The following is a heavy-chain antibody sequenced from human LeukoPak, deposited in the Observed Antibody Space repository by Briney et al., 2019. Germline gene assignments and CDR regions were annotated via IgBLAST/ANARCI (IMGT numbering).Heavy chain of an antibody. Sequence: GGSLRLSCAASGFTFDDYAMHWVRQAPGKGLEWVSGISWNSGSMGYADSEKGRFTISRDNAKNSQYLQMNSLRAEDTALYYCAKDSIAAAGKGWNWFDPWGQGTLVTVSS. D-gene: IGHD6-13*01. V-gene: IGHV3-9*01. CDR1: GFTFDDYA. CDR2: ISWNSGSM. J-gene: IGHJ5*02. CDR3: AKDSIAAAGKGWNWFDP.